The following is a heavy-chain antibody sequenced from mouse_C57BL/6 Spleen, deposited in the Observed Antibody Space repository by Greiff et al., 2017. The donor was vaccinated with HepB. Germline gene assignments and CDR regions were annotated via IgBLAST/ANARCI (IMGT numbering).Heavy chain of an antibody. J-gene: IGHJ3*01. Sequence: QVQLQQPGAELVKPGASVKLSCKASGYTFTSYWMHWVKQRPGQGLEWIGMIHPNSGSTNYNEKFKSKATLTVDKSSSTAYMQPSSLTSEDSAVYYCASGNDYDGAWFAYWGQGTLVTVSA. CDR3: ASGNDYDGAWFAY. CDR1: GYTFTSYW. D-gene: IGHD2-4*01. V-gene: IGHV1-64*01. CDR2: IHPNSGST.